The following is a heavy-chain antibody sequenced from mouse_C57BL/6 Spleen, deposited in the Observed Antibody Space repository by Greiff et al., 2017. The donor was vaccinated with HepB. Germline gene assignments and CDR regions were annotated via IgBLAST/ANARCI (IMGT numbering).Heavy chain of an antibody. J-gene: IGHJ4*01. Sequence: EVQGVESGGGLVQPGGSLSLSCAASGFTFTDYYMSWVRQPPGKALEWLGFIRNKANGYTTEYSASVKGRFTISRDNSQSILYLQMNALRAEDSASYYCARLFSITTVEDYAMDYWGQGTSVTVSS. D-gene: IGHD1-1*01. CDR1: GFTFTDYY. V-gene: IGHV7-3*01. CDR2: IRNKANGYTT. CDR3: ARLFSITTVEDYAMDY.